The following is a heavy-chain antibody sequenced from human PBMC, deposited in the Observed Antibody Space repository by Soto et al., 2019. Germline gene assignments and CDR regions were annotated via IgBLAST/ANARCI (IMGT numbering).Heavy chain of an antibody. J-gene: IGHJ4*02. V-gene: IGHV4-61*01. CDR1: GGSVSSGSFH. D-gene: IGHD6-19*01. CDR2: IFYNGTA. Sequence: SETLSLTCIVSGGSVSSGSFHWSWIRQPPGKGLQFIRSIFYNGTANYSPSLKNRVSISIDTSQSQFFLQLISVAAADTAVYYCARIGGWYDIDFWGQGSLVTVSS. CDR3: ARIGGWYDIDF.